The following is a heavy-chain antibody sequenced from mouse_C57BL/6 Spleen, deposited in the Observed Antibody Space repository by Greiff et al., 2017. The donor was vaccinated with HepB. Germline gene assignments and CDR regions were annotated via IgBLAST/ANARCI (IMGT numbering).Heavy chain of an antibody. Sequence: EVMLVESGGGLVKPGGSLKLSCAASGFTFSDSGMHWVRQAPEKGLEWVAYISGGSSTIYYADTVKGRFTISRDNAKNTLFLQMTSLRSEDTAMYYCARRRGGFWYFDVWGTGTTVTVSS. D-gene: IGHD1-1*02. J-gene: IGHJ1*03. V-gene: IGHV5-17*01. CDR1: GFTFSDSG. CDR2: ISGGSSTI. CDR3: ARRRGGFWYFDV.